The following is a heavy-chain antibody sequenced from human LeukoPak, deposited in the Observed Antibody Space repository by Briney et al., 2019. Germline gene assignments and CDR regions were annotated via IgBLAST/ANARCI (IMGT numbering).Heavy chain of an antibody. Sequence: GGSLRLSCAASGFTFSNAWMRWVRQAPGKGLESIGHIKSKADGGTTDYAAPVKGRFTISRDDSEDTVYLQMNSLKTEDTAMYYCTTQGHYYDSTGYNFVDYWGQGTLVTVSS. D-gene: IGHD3-22*01. CDR2: IKSKADGGTT. CDR1: GFTFSNAW. J-gene: IGHJ4*02. V-gene: IGHV3-15*01. CDR3: TTQGHYYDSTGYNFVDY.